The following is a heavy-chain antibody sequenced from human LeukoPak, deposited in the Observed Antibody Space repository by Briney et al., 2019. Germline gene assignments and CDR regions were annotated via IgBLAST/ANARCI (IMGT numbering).Heavy chain of an antibody. CDR1: GGSISSGGYY. J-gene: IGHJ3*02. CDR3: ARSSILIDAFDI. V-gene: IGHV4-31*03. CDR2: IYYSGST. Sequence: PSQTLSLTCTVSGGSISSGGYYWSWIRQHPGKGLEWIGYIYYSGSTYYNPSLKSRVTISVDTSKNQFSLKLSSVTAADTAVYYCARSSILIDAFDIWGQGTMVTVSS. D-gene: IGHD3-9*01.